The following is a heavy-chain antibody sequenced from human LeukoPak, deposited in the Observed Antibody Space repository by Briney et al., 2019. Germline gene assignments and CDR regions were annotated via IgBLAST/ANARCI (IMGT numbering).Heavy chain of an antibody. J-gene: IGHJ4*02. Sequence: SETLSLTCTVSGGSLSSYYWSWIRQPPGKGLEWIGYIYHSGSTDYNPSLKSRVTISVDTSKSQFSLKLTSVTAADTAVYYCATLTTVVTAYYFDHWGQGTLVTVSS. CDR3: ATLTTVVTAYYFDH. CDR1: GGSLSSYY. CDR2: IYHSGST. V-gene: IGHV4-4*09. D-gene: IGHD4-23*01.